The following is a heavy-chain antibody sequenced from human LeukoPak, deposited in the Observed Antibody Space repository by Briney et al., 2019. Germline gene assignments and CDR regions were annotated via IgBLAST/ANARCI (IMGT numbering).Heavy chain of an antibody. V-gene: IGHV4-59*01. D-gene: IGHD3-10*01. CDR3: ARDKVTMVRGEAGWFDP. CDR1: GGSISSYY. CDR2: IYYSGST. J-gene: IGHJ5*02. Sequence: SETLSLTCTVSGGSISSYYWSWIRQPPGKGLEWIGYIYYSGSTNYNPSLKSRVTISVDTSKNQFSLKLSSVTAADTAVYYCARDKVTMVRGEAGWFDPWGQGTLVTVSS.